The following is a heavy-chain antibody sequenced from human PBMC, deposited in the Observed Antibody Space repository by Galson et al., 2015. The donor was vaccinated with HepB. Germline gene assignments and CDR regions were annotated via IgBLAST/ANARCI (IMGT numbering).Heavy chain of an antibody. CDR2: IKSKTDGGTT. Sequence: SLRLSCAASGFTFSNAWMSWVRQAPGKGLEWVGRIKSKTDGGTTDYAAPVKGRFTISRDDSKNTLYLQMNSLKTEDTAVYYCTTDREGPYKFSDNWFDPWGQGTLVTVSS. D-gene: IGHD5-24*01. CDR3: TTDREGPYKFSDNWFDP. CDR1: GFTFSNAW. J-gene: IGHJ5*02. V-gene: IGHV3-15*01.